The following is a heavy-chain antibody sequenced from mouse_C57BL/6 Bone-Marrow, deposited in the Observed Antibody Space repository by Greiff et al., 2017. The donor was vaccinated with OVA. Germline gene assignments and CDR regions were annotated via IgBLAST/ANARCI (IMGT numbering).Heavy chain of an antibody. CDR3: ARQGYEAMDY. Sequence: DVHLVESGGGLVQPGGSLKLSCAASGFTFSDYYMYWVRQTPEKRLEWVAYISNGGGSTYYPDTVKGRVTISRDNAKNTLYLQMSRLKSEDTAMYYCARQGYEAMDYWGQGTSVTVSS. CDR1: GFTFSDYY. V-gene: IGHV5-12*01. J-gene: IGHJ4*01. CDR2: ISNGGGST. D-gene: IGHD2-3*01.